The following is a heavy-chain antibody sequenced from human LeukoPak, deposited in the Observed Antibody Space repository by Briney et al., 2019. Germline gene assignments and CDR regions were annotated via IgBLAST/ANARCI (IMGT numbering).Heavy chain of an antibody. V-gene: IGHV1-69*04. CDR1: GGTFSSYA. CDR2: IIPILGIA. D-gene: IGHD5-12*01. Sequence: TVKVSCKASGGTFSSYAISWVRQAPGQGLEWMGRIIPILGIANYAQKFQGRVTITADKSTSTAYMELSSLRSEDTAVYYCAREDSRGYSSYDSRYNWFDPWGQGTLVTVSS. J-gene: IGHJ5*02. CDR3: AREDSRGYSSYDSRYNWFDP.